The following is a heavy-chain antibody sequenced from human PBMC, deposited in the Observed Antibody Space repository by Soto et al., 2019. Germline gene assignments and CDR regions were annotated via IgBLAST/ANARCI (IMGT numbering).Heavy chain of an antibody. CDR1: GFTFSSYA. J-gene: IGHJ6*02. D-gene: IGHD1-1*01. CDR2: ISGSGGST. Sequence: PGGSLRLSCAASGFTFSSYAMSWVRQAPGKGLEWVSAISGSGGSTYYADSVKGRFTISRDNSKNTLYLQMNSLRAEDTAVYYCAKWEHQYYYYYGMDVWGQGTTVTVSS. V-gene: IGHV3-23*01. CDR3: AKWEHQYYYYYGMDV.